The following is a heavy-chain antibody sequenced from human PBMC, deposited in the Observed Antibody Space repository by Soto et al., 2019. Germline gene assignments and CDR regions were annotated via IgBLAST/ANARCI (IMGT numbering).Heavy chain of an antibody. CDR1: GGSFSSFG. V-gene: IGHV1-69*13. D-gene: IGHD5-12*01. Sequence: ASVKVSCKASGGSFSSFGISWVRQAPGQGLEWMGGIIPVFGRPNYAQRFRGRLTITADESTNTVYLELIDLRSEDTAVYYCAREGSGYNLWGQGTQVT. J-gene: IGHJ1*01. CDR3: AREGSGYNL. CDR2: IIPVFGRP.